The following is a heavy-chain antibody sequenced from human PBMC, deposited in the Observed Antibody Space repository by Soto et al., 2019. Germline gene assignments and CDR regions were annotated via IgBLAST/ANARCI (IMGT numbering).Heavy chain of an antibody. CDR1: GGSISSGGYS. V-gene: IGHV4-30-2*01. Sequence: SETLSLTCAVSGGSISSGGYSWSWIRQPPGKGLEWIGYIYHSGSTYYNPSLKSRVSISVDRSKNQVSLKLSSVTAADTAVYYCARGMTTVTTFDYWGQGTLVTVSS. CDR3: ARGMTTVTTFDY. D-gene: IGHD4-4*01. CDR2: IYHSGST. J-gene: IGHJ4*02.